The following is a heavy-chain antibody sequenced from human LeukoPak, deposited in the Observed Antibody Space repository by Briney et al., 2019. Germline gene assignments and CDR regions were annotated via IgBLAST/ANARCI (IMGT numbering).Heavy chain of an antibody. V-gene: IGHV3-23*01. CDR3: AKRGVVIRVILVGFHKEAYCFDS. J-gene: IGHJ4*02. CDR1: GITLSNYG. D-gene: IGHD2-15*01. CDR2: ISDSGRST. Sequence: GGSLRLSCVVSGITLSNYGMSWVRQAPGKGLEWVAGISDSGRSTNYANSVKGRFTISRDNPKNTLYLQMNSLRAEDTAVYFCAKRGVVIRVILVGFHKEAYCFDSWGQGALVTVSS.